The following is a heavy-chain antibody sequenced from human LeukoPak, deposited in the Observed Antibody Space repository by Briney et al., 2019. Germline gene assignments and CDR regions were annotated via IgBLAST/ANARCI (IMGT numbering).Heavy chain of an antibody. CDR2: IYYSGST. CDR1: GGSISSYY. V-gene: IGHV4-59*01. J-gene: IGHJ1*01. CDR3: ARAKWELGSFQH. D-gene: IGHD1-26*01. Sequence: PSETLSLTCTVSGGSISSYYWSWIRQPPGKGLEWIGYIYYSGSTNYNPSLKSRVTISVDTSKNQFSLKLSSVTAADTAVYYCARAKWELGSFQHWGQGTLVTVSS.